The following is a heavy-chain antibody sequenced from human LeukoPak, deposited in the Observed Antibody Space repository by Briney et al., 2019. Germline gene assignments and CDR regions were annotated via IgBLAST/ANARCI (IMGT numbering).Heavy chain of an antibody. CDR2: IYYTGST. J-gene: IGHJ6*03. V-gene: IGHV4-39*01. Sequence: SETLSLTCTVSGGSISSSSYYWGWIRQPPGKGLEWIGSIYYTGSTYYNPSLKSRVTISVDTSKNQFSLKLSSVTAADTAVYYCARHVAHPHGTWRWVRPYYMDVWGKGTTVTISS. D-gene: IGHD3-10*01. CDR3: ARHVAHPHGTWRWVRPYYMDV. CDR1: GGSISSSSYY.